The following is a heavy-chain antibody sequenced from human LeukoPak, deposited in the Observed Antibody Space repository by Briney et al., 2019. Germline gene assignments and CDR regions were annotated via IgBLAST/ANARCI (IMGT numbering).Heavy chain of an antibody. CDR1: GGSINSYY. J-gene: IGHJ4*02. CDR2: IYYSGST. Sequence: SETLSLTCTVSGGSINSYYWGWIRHPPGKRLEWSGYIYYSGSTNYNPSLKSRVTISLDTSKNQFSLNLRSVIAADTAVYCCARGATKGYYYDTSGYYVKWGQGTLVTVSS. D-gene: IGHD3-22*01. CDR3: ARGATKGYYYDTSGYYVK. V-gene: IGHV4-59*01.